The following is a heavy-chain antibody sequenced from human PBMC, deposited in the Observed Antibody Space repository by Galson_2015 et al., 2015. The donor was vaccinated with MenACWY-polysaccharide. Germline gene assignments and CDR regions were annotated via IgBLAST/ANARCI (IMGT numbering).Heavy chain of an antibody. CDR3: ARRSLDNWYFDL. D-gene: IGHD1-1*01. CDR1: HASISSSY. V-gene: IGHV4-4*07. CDR2: IHATGST. Sequence: ETLSLTCSVSHASISSSYWSWIRQSADKGLEYIGRIHATGSTAYNPSFGGRVAMSVDLPRSQFSLRLASMTASDTAMYYCARRSLDNWYFDLWGRGTLVIVSS. J-gene: IGHJ2*01.